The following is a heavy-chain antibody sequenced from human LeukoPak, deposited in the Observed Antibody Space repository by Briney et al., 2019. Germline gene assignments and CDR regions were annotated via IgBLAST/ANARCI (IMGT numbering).Heavy chain of an antibody. D-gene: IGHD6-6*01. Sequence: GGPLRLSCAASGFTFSTYWMNWVRQAPGKGLEWVANIKEDGSEKYYVDSVKGRFTISRDNVKKSLYLQMSSLRAEDTAVYYCARDPSSLRDSYDYWGQGTLVTVSS. V-gene: IGHV3-7*01. CDR3: ARDPSSLRDSYDY. CDR1: GFTFSTYW. J-gene: IGHJ4*02. CDR2: IKEDGSEK.